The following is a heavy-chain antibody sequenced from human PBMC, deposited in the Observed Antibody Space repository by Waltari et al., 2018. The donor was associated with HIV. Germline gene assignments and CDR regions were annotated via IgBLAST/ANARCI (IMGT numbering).Heavy chain of an antibody. D-gene: IGHD2-15*01. Sequence: EVYLVQSGAEVKNSGESLKISCKGSGYNFTNYWIGWVRQMPGKGLEWIGILYPGNSDTRYSPSFQGQVTISADKSISTAYLQGSSVRASDTAMYYCARRSVSGSANWFDPWGRGTLVTVSS. CDR2: LYPGNSDT. V-gene: IGHV5-51*01. CDR1: GYNFTNYW. J-gene: IGHJ5*02. CDR3: ARRSVSGSANWFDP.